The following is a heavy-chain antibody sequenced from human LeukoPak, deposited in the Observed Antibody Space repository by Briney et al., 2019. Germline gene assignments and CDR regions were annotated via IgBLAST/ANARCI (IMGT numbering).Heavy chain of an antibody. Sequence: PGGSLRLSCAASGFTFSSYWMHWVRQAPGKGLVWVSRINSDGSSTSYADSVKGRFTISRDNAKNTLYLQMNSLRAEDTAVYYCARGMITIFGVVTDAFDIWGQGTMVTVSS. CDR2: INSDGSST. J-gene: IGHJ3*02. V-gene: IGHV3-74*01. D-gene: IGHD3-3*01. CDR1: GFTFSSYW. CDR3: ARGMITIFGVVTDAFDI.